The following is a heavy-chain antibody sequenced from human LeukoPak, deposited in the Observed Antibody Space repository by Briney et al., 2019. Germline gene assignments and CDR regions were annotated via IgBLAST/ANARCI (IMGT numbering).Heavy chain of an antibody. V-gene: IGHV1-2*02. D-gene: IGHD3-22*01. CDR1: GYTFTGYY. CDR3: AREESYYYDSSGTPGWFDP. J-gene: IGHJ5*02. CDR2: INPNSGGT. Sequence: ASAKVSCKASGYTFTGYYMHWVRQAPGQGLEWMGWINPNSGGTNYAQKFQGRVTMTRDTSISTAYMELSRLRSDDTAVYYCAREESYYYDSSGTPGWFDPWGQGTLVTVSS.